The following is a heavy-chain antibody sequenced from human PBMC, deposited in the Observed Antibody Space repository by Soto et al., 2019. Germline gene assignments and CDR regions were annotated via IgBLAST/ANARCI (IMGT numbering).Heavy chain of an antibody. Sequence: SETLSLTCAVYGGSFSGYYWSWIRQPPGKGLEWIGEINHSGSTNYNPSLKSRVTISVDTSKNQFSLKLSSVTAADTAVYYCARDMHAGFTHYFDPCGQGTLVTVSS. CDR1: GGSFSGYY. D-gene: IGHD1-26*01. V-gene: IGHV4-34*01. CDR2: INHSGST. J-gene: IGHJ5*02. CDR3: ARDMHAGFTHYFDP.